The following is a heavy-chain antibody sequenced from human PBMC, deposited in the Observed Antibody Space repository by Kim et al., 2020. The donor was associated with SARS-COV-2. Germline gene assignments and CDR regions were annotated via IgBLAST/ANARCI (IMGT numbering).Heavy chain of an antibody. V-gene: IGHV3-21*01. J-gene: IGHJ6*02. CDR1: GFTFSSYS. Sequence: GGSLRLSCAASGFTFSSYSMNWVRQAPGKGLEWVSSISSSSSYIYYADSVKGRFTISRDNAKNSLYLQMNSLRAEDTAVYYCARNPETLAARYYYYYGMDVWGQGTTVTVSS. D-gene: IGHD6-6*01. CDR3: ARNPETLAARYYYYYGMDV. CDR2: ISSSSSYI.